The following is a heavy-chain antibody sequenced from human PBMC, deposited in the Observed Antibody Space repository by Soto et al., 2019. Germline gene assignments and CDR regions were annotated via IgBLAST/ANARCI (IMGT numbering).Heavy chain of an antibody. CDR2: VHYSGST. D-gene: IGHD6-13*01. Sequence: PSETLSLTCAVSGGSISSGTYYWNWIRQHPVKGLEWIGYVHYSGSTDYNPSLKSRVTISVDTSKNQFSLKLSSVTAADTAVYYCAREYSSSSYPSYFDYWGQGTLVTVSS. V-gene: IGHV4-31*11. J-gene: IGHJ4*02. CDR3: AREYSSSSYPSYFDY. CDR1: GGSISSGTYY.